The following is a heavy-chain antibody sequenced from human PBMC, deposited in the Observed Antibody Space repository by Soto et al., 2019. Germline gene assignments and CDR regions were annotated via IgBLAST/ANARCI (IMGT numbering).Heavy chain of an antibody. CDR1: GFTFSSYS. CDR3: AKWARGYYDSNTFYYYYYGMDV. CDR2: ISSSSSTI. Sequence: GGSLRLSCAASGFTFSSYSMNWVRQAPGKGLEWVSYISSSSSTIYYADSVKGRFTISRDNAKNSLYLQMNSLRAEDTAVYYCAKWARGYYDSNTFYYYYYGMDVWGQGTTVTVSS. J-gene: IGHJ6*02. V-gene: IGHV3-48*01. D-gene: IGHD3-22*01.